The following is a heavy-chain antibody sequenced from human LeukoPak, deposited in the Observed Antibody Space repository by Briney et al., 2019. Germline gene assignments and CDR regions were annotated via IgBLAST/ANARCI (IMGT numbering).Heavy chain of an antibody. CDR1: GGSISSSSYY. CDR2: IYYSGST. Sequence: SETLSLTCTVSGGSISSSSYYWGWIRQPPGKGLEWIGSIYYSGSTYYNPSLKSRVTISVDTSKNQFFLKLSSVTAADTAVYYCVWDFWSGYSRHDAFDIWGQGTMVTVSS. D-gene: IGHD3-3*01. CDR3: VWDFWSGYSRHDAFDI. J-gene: IGHJ3*02. V-gene: IGHV4-39*07.